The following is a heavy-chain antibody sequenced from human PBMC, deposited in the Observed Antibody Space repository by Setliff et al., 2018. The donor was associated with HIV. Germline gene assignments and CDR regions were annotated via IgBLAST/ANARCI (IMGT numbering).Heavy chain of an antibody. V-gene: IGHV3-21*01. J-gene: IGHJ4*02. CDR2: ISSTSSYI. Sequence: GGSLRLSCAASGFTFSSYAMAWVRQAPGKGLEWVSSISSTSSYIYYADSVKGRFTISRDNAKNSLYLQMNSLRAEDTAVYYCARDSPQVRIAVTGTTGHDYWGQGTLVTVSS. CDR1: GFTFSSYA. D-gene: IGHD6-19*01. CDR3: ARDSPQVRIAVTGTTGHDY.